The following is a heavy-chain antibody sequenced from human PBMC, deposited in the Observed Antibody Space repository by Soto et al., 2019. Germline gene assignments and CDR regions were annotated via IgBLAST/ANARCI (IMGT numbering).Heavy chain of an antibody. V-gene: IGHV1-18*04. CDR3: ARQEGYCSSTSCLPYFDY. J-gene: IGHJ4*02. CDR1: GYTFTSYG. Sequence: ASVKVSCKASGYTFTSYGISWVRQAPGQGLEWMGWISAYNGNTNYAQKLQGRVTMTTDTSTSTAYMELRSLRSDDTAVYYCARQEGYCSSTSCLPYFDYWGQGTLVTVSS. CDR2: ISAYNGNT. D-gene: IGHD2-2*01.